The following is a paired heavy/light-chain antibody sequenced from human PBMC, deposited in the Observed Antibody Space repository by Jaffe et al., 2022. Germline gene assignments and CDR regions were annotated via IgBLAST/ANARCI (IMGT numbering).Light chain of an antibody. CDR1: QSLLHSNGYNY. CDR2: LGS. Sequence: DIVMTQSPLSLPVTPGEPASISCRSSQSLLHSNGYNYLDWYLQRPGQSPQLLIYLGSNRASGVPDRFSGSGSGTDFTLKISSVEAEDVGVYYCMQALQVPQTFGQGTKLEIK. CDR3: MQALQVPQT. J-gene: IGKJ2*01. V-gene: IGKV2-28*01.
Heavy chain of an antibody. J-gene: IGHJ3*02. CDR2: IYHDGGT. CDR3: RGWLDASDI. Sequence: QVQLQESGPGLVKPSGTLSLTCAVSGGSINSSNWWSWVRQSPVKGLEWIGQIYHDGGTSYNPSLKSRVTISVDKSKNQFSLSLNSVTAADTAVYYCRGWLDASDIWGQGTKVTVSS. CDR1: GGSINSSNW. D-gene: IGHD6-19*01. V-gene: IGHV4-4*02.